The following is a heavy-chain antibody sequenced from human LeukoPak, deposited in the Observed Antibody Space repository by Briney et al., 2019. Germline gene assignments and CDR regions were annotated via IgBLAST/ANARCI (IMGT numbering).Heavy chain of an antibody. V-gene: IGHV4-31*03. CDR2: IYYSGST. CDR3: ARYAGSGYSFDY. Sequence: SQTLSLTCTVSGGSISSGGYYWSWIRQHPGKGLEWIGYIYYSGSTYYNPSLKSRVTISVDTSKNQFSLKLSSVTAADTAVYYCARYAGSGYSFDYWGQGTLVTVSS. J-gene: IGHJ4*02. D-gene: IGHD3-22*01. CDR1: GGSISSGGYY.